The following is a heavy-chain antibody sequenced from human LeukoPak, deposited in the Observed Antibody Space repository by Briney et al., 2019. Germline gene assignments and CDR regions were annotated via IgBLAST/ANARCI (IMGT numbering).Heavy chain of an antibody. J-gene: IGHJ6*03. Sequence: GGSLRLSCAASGSTFSSYAMSWVRQAPGKGLEWVSAISGSGGSTYYADSVKGRFTISRDNSKNTLYLQMNSLRAEDTAVYYCMKVGRITLIGVVINDYYYMDVRGKGTTVTLS. CDR2: ISGSGGST. D-gene: IGHD3-3*01. CDR1: GSTFSSYA. CDR3: MKVGRITLIGVVINDYYYMDV. V-gene: IGHV3-23*01.